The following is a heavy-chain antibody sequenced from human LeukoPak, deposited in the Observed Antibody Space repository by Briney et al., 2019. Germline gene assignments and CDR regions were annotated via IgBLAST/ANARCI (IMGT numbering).Heavy chain of an antibody. J-gene: IGHJ4*02. D-gene: IGHD6-13*01. CDR1: RFTFSSNW. CDR3: ARANNSSWHN. Sequence: PGGSLRLTCATSRFTFSSNWMSWVRHAPGRGLEWVANIKPDGSAEYYAASVKGRFTVSRDNAKNSLYLQMNSLRAEDTAVYYCARANNSSWHNWGQGTLVTVSS. CDR2: IKPDGSAE. V-gene: IGHV3-7*01.